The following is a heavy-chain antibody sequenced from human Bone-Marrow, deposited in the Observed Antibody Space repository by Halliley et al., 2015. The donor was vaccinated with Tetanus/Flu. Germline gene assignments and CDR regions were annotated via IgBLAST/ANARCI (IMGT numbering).Heavy chain of an antibody. V-gene: IGHV4-59*09. D-gene: IGHD6-13*01. CDR3: ARGFGSIWYYFDY. CDR2: IDYSGSP. J-gene: IGHJ4*02. Sequence: WIGYIDYSGSPNYPPSLKTRLPISIATSKNQFSLKLTSVTAADTAVYYCARGFGSIWYYFDYWGQGTLVTVSS.